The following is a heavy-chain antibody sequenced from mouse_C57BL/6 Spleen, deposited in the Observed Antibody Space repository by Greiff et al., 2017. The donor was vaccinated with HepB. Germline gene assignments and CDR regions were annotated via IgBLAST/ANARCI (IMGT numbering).Heavy chain of an antibody. D-gene: IGHD1-1*01. CDR2: IYPGCGST. J-gene: IGHJ3*01. V-gene: IGHV1-55*01. CDR3: ARDGSSSSWFAY. CDR1: GYTFTSYW. Sequence: QVQLQQPGAELVKPGASVKMSCKASGYTFTSYWITWVKQRPGQGLEWIGDIYPGCGSTNYNEKFKSKATLTVDTSSSTAYMQLSSLTSEDSAVYYCARDGSSSSWFAYWGQGTLVTVSA.